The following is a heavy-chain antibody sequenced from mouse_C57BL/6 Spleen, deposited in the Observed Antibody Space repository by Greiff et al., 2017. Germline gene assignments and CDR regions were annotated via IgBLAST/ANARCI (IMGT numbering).Heavy chain of an antibody. D-gene: IGHD2-4*01. Sequence: EVKLVESGGGLVQPKGSLKLSCAASGFSFNTYAMNWVRQAPGKGLEWVARIRSKSNNYATYYADSVKERFTISRDDSESMLYLQMNNLKTEDTAMYYCVRHDYDVNYYAMDYWGQGTSVTVSS. V-gene: IGHV10-1*01. CDR3: VRHDYDVNYYAMDY. CDR2: IRSKSNNYAT. J-gene: IGHJ4*01. CDR1: GFSFNTYA.